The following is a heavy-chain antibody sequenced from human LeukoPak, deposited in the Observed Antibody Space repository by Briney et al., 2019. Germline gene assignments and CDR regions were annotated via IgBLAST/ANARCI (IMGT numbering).Heavy chain of an antibody. CDR1: GGSISSYY. Sequence: SEALSLTCTVSGGSISSYYGSWIRQPPGKGLEWIGYIYYSGSTNYNPSLKSRVTISVDTSKNQFSLKLSSVTAADTAVYYCARDGGNEWFDPWGQGTLVTVSS. CDR2: IYYSGST. D-gene: IGHD4-23*01. CDR3: ARDGGNEWFDP. J-gene: IGHJ5*02. V-gene: IGHV4-59*01.